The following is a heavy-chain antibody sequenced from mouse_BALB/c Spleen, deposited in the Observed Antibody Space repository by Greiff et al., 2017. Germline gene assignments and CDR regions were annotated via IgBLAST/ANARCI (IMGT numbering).Heavy chain of an antibody. CDR3: ARSSYYGYFDY. J-gene: IGHJ2*01. CDR1: DYSFTGYF. V-gene: IGHV1-20*01. D-gene: IGHD1-1*01. CDR2: INPYNGDT. Sequence: EVMLVESGPELVKPGASVKISCKASDYSFTGYFMNWVMQSHGKSLEWIGRINPYNGDTFYNQKFKGKATLTVDKSSSTAHMELRSLTSEDSAVYYCARSSYYGYFDYWGQGTTLTVSS.